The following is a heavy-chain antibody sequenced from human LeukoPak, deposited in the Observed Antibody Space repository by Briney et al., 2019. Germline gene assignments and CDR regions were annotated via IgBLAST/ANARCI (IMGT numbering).Heavy chain of an antibody. CDR2: IYHSGST. D-gene: IGHD4-17*01. CDR3: ASTITVTTDY. CDR1: GYSISSGYY. Sequence: SETLSLTCTVSGYSISSGYYWGWSRQPPGRGLEWIGSIYHSGSTYYNPSLTSRVTISVDTSKNQFSLKLSSVTAADTAVYYCASTITVTTDYWGQGTLVTVSS. V-gene: IGHV4-38-2*02. J-gene: IGHJ4*02.